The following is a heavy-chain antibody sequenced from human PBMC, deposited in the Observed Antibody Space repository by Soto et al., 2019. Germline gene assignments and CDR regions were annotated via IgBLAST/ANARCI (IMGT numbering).Heavy chain of an antibody. CDR2: IYRTGST. CDR3: ASRDPGTSVDY. J-gene: IGHJ4*02. V-gene: IGHV4-4*02. CDR1: GGSFTSNNW. Sequence: ETLSLTGAVSGGSFTSNNWWTCVRQPPGQGLEWIGEIYRTGSTNYNPSLKSRVTISLDKSENQFSLKVTSLTAADTAVYYCASRDPGTSVDYWGQGTLVTVSS. D-gene: IGHD1-7*01.